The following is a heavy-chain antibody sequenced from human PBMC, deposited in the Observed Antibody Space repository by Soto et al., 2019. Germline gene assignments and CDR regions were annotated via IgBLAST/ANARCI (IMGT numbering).Heavy chain of an antibody. Sequence: SETLSPSCALSRRSLSGRIFYWGSIRQPPGKGLEWIGSFYYSESTYYNPSFKSRVIISVDTSKNQFSLKLSSVTAADTAVYYCARSRYYDSSGYRALDAFDIWGQGTMVT. V-gene: IGHV4-39*01. CDR1: RRSLSGRIFY. CDR3: ARSRYYDSSGYRALDAFDI. D-gene: IGHD3-22*01. J-gene: IGHJ3*02. CDR2: FYYSEST.